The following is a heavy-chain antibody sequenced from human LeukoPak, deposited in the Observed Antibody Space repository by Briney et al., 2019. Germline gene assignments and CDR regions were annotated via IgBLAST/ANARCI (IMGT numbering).Heavy chain of an antibody. CDR2: IYYSGST. CDR3: ARTPVAYPPQIAGATRVDY. CDR1: GGSISSSSYY. Sequence: PSETLSLTCTVSGGSISSSSYYWGWIRQPPGEGLEWIGSIYYSGSTYYNPSLKSRVTISVDTSKNQFSLKLSSVTAADTAVYYCARTPVAYPPQIAGATRVDYWGQGTLVTVSS. J-gene: IGHJ4*02. V-gene: IGHV4-39*07. D-gene: IGHD1-26*01.